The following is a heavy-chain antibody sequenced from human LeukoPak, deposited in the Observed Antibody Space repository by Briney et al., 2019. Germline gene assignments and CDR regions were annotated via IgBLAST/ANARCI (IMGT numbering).Heavy chain of an antibody. V-gene: IGHV3-11*04. J-gene: IGHJ4*02. CDR3: ARARYDFWCDY. D-gene: IGHD3-3*01. Sequence: GGSLRLSCAASGFTFSDYYMIWIRQAPGKGLEWVSSISSSGSTIYYADSVKGRFTISRDNAKNSLYLQMNSLRAEDTAVYYCARARYDFWCDYWGQGTLVTVSS. CDR2: ISSSGSTI. CDR1: GFTFSDYY.